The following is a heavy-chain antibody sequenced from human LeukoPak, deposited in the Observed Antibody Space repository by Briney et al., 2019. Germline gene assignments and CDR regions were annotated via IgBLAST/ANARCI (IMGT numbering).Heavy chain of an antibody. D-gene: IGHD3-3*01. CDR1: GFTFSNYW. J-gene: IGHJ3*02. V-gene: IGHV3-7*01. Sequence: GSLRLSCAASGFTFSNYWMSWVRQAPGKGLEWVANIRQGGYEKHYLDSVRGRFTISRDNARNSLYLQMDSLRAEDTAVYYCARAIWANFGVVISAFDIWGQGTMVTVSS. CDR3: ARAIWANFGVVISAFDI. CDR2: IRQGGYEK.